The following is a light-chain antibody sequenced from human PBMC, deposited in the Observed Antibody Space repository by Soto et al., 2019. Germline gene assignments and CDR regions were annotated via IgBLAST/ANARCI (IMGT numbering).Light chain of an antibody. CDR3: SSFAGSHVV. CDR1: SSDVGGYDF. Sequence: QSVLTQPPSASGSPGQSVAISCTGASSDVGGYDFVSWYRQYPGKAPQLIIYEVTKRPSGVPDRFSGSKSGNTASLTVSGLQAEDEADYYCSSFAGSHVVFGGGTKLTVL. CDR2: EVT. J-gene: IGLJ2*01. V-gene: IGLV2-8*01.